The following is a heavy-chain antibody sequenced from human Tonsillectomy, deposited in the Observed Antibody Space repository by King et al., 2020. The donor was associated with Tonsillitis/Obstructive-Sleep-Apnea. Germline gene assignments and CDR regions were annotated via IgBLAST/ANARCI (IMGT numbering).Heavy chain of an antibody. Sequence: VQLQQWGAGLLKPSETLSLTCAVYGGSFSGYYWSWIRQPPGKGLEWIGEINHSGSTNYNPSLKSRITISLDTSKNQFSLRLTSVTAADTAVYYCAREDVDSGNEYGGWFDSWGQGTLVTVSS. CDR2: INHSGST. V-gene: IGHV4-34*01. D-gene: IGHD5-12*01. CDR3: AREDVDSGNEYGGWFDS. J-gene: IGHJ5*01. CDR1: GGSFSGYY.